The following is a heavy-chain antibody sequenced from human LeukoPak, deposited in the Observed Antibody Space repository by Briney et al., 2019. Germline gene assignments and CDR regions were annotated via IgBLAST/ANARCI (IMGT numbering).Heavy chain of an antibody. CDR3: ARSSSNDYGDYSDYYYYGMDV. V-gene: IGHV3-13*01. Sequence: GGSLRLSCAASGFTFSSYDMHWVRQATGIGLEWVSAIGTAGDTYYPGSVKGRFTISRENAKNSLYLQMNSLRAGDTAVYYCARSSSNDYGDYSDYYYYGMDVWGQGTTVTVSS. CDR2: IGTAGDT. D-gene: IGHD4-17*01. J-gene: IGHJ6*02. CDR1: GFTFSSYD.